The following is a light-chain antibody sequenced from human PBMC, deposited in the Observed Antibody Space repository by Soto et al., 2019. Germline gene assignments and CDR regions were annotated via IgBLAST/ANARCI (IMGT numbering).Light chain of an antibody. CDR3: QKYSSVPV. CDR1: QDIRNF. Sequence: MTQSPTSLSASVGDRVTITCRASQDIRNFVAWYQQKPGKAPKLLIYAASTLQSGVPSRSSGSGSGTDFTLTINSLQPEDVATYSCQKYSSVPVFGPGTKVEIK. CDR2: AAS. V-gene: IGKV1-27*01. J-gene: IGKJ3*01.